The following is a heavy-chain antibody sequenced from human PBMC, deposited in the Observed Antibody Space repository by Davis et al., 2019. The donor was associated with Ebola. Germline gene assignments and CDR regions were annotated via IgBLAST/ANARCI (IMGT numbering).Heavy chain of an antibody. CDR3: TRLAYTNGWFYFDY. CDR2: TFWADDR. CDR1: GFSRSTSGMG. J-gene: IGHJ4*02. V-gene: IGHV2-5*02. Sequence: SGHTLVQPTHTLTLTCTFSGFSRSTSGMGVGWIRQPPGKAEELLGFTFWADDRRYSPSLKSRLTITEDTSKNQVVLTMTNMDPADTATYYCTRLAYTNGWFYFDYWGQGSLVTVSS. D-gene: IGHD2-8*01.